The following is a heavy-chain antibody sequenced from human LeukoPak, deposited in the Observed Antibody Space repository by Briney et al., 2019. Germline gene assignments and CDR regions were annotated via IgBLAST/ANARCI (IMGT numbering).Heavy chain of an antibody. J-gene: IGHJ4*02. D-gene: IGHD1-26*01. CDR1: GFTFSSYD. Sequence: PGGSLRLSCAASGFTFSSYDMRWVRPATGKGLEWVSGIGTAADTYYPGSVKCRFTISRENAKNSLYLQINSLRAGDTAVYYCARVDPSLVGATDCWGQGTLVTVSS. CDR3: ARVDPSLVGATDC. V-gene: IGHV3-13*01. CDR2: IGTAADT.